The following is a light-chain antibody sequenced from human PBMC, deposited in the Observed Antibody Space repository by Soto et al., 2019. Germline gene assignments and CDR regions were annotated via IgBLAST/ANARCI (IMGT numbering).Light chain of an antibody. V-gene: IGKV1-5*03. Sequence: DIPMTQSPSTLSASVGDRVTITCRASQSISSWLAWYQQKPGKDPKLLIYKASSLESGVPSRFSGSGSGTEFTLTISSLQPDDFATYYCQQSFTFAPGTKVDIK. CDR2: KAS. J-gene: IGKJ3*01. CDR1: QSISSW. CDR3: QQSFT.